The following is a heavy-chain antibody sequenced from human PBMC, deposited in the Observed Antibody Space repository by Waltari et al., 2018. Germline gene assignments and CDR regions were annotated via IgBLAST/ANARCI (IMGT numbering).Heavy chain of an antibody. CDR1: GFTFSFYA. D-gene: IGHD3-10*01. CDR2: ICGSGGST. CDR3: AKDLYGYYAMDV. J-gene: IGHJ6*02. V-gene: IGHV3-23*01. Sequence: EVQLLESGGGLVQPGGSLRLSCAASGFTFSFYAMSWVRQAPGKGLEWVAAICGSGGSTYYADSVEGRFTSARDNSKNTLYLQMNSLRAEDTAVYYCAKDLYGYYAMDVWGQGTTVTVSS.